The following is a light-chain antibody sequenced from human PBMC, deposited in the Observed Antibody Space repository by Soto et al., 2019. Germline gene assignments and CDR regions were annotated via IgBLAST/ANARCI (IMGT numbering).Light chain of an antibody. CDR2: EVS. CDR1: SSDIGNYNF. CDR3: CSYASSNIVL. Sequence: QSALTQPASVSGSPGQSITISCTGSSSDIGNYNFVSWYQQHPGKAPKVMISEVSKRPSGVSYRFSGSKSDNTASLTISGLQAEDEADYYCCSYASSNIVLFGGGTKLTVL. V-gene: IGLV2-23*02. J-gene: IGLJ2*01.